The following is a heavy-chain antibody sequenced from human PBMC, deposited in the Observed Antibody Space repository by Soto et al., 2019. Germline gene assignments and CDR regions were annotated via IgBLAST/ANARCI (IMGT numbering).Heavy chain of an antibody. CDR3: ARGVAVAGEPGNWFDP. CDR2: ISAYNGNT. D-gene: IGHD6-19*01. V-gene: IGHV1-18*04. J-gene: IGHJ5*02. CDR1: GYTFTSYG. Sequence: ASVKVSCKASGYTFTSYGISWVRQAPGQGLEWMGWISAYNGNTNYAQKLQGRVTMTTDTSTSTAYMELRSLRSDDTAVYYCARGVAVAGEPGNWFDPWGQGTLVTVSS.